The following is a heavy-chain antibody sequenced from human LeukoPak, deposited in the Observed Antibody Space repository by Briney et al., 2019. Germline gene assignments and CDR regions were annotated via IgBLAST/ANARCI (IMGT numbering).Heavy chain of an antibody. J-gene: IGHJ5*02. D-gene: IGHD4-23*01. Sequence: ASVKVYCKASGYTFTSYDLNWVRQATGQGPEWKGWMNPNSGNTGYAQKFQGRVTLTRSTSISTAYMELRSLTSEDTAVYYCARDYGGNSGWFDPWGQGTLVTVSS. V-gene: IGHV1-8*01. CDR3: ARDYGGNSGWFDP. CDR1: GYTFTSYD. CDR2: MNPNSGNT.